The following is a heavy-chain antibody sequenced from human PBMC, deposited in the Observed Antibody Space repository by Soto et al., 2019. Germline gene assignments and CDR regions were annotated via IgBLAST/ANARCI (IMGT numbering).Heavy chain of an antibody. CDR1: GGSLSGSH. J-gene: IGHJ4*02. V-gene: IGHV4-34*01. CDR2: ISHTGTT. CDR3: ARLDSSGGLDY. D-gene: IGHD3-22*01. Sequence: SETLSLTCAVSGGSLSGSHWSWIRQPPGKGPEWIGEISHTGTTSYNPSLKGRVTISVATSKSQYSLKLTSVTAADTAVYYCARLDSSGGLDYWGQGILVTVS.